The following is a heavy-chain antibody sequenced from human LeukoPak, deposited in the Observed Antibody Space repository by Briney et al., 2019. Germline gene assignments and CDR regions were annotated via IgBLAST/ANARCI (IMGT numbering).Heavy chain of an antibody. Sequence: PSETLSLTCGVSGGPISGTNWWSWVRQPPGQGLERIGEISLAGQTNYNPSLNGRVTMSLDKSSNQLSLHLTSVTAADTATYFCSRESGPFCPFGYWGQGTLVIVSS. D-gene: IGHD1-26*01. CDR3: SRESGPFCPFGY. V-gene: IGHV4/OR15-8*02. CDR2: ISLAGQT. J-gene: IGHJ4*02. CDR1: GGPISGTNW.